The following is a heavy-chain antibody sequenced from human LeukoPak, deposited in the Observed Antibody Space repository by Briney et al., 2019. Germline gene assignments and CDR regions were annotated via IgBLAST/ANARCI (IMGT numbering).Heavy chain of an antibody. J-gene: IGHJ6*02. D-gene: IGHD6-13*01. CDR1: GGSISSYY. Sequence: SETLSLTCTVSGGSISSYYWNWIRQPPGKGLEWIGYINYIRTTDYNPSLKSRVTISLDTSKNRFPLKLSSVTAADTAMYYCARSYSSSDHYYYYGMDVWGQGTTVTVSS. V-gene: IGHV4-59*08. CDR2: INYIRTT. CDR3: ARSYSSSDHYYYYGMDV.